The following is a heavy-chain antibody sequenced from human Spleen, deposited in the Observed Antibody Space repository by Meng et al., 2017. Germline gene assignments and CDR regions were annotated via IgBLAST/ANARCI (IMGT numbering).Heavy chain of an antibody. V-gene: IGHV4-34*01. CDR1: GGSFTGYY. Sequence: QVQLQQWGAGLLKPSETLSLTCAVYGGSFTGYYWSWIRQPPGKGLEWIGEINHSGNTNYNSSLKSRVTISLDTSKSQFSLKLSSVTAADTAVYYCARRAVRGDIDYWGHGTLVTVS. J-gene: IGHJ4*01. CDR2: INHSGNT. D-gene: IGHD3-10*01. CDR3: ARRAVRGDIDY.